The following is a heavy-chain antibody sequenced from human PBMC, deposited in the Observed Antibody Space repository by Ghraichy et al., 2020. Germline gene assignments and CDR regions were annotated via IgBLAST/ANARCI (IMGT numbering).Heavy chain of an antibody. CDR3: ARGRYRSATGGGGYSY. CDR1: GFTFSSYA. J-gene: IGHJ4*02. D-gene: IGHD5-18*01. CDR2: ISSNGGST. V-gene: IGHV3-64*01. Sequence: GGSLRLSCAASGFTFSSYAMHWVRQAPGKGLEYVSAISSNGGSTYYANSVKGRFTISRDNSKNTLYLQMGSLRAEDMAVYYCARGRYRSATGGGGYSYWGQGTLVTVSS.